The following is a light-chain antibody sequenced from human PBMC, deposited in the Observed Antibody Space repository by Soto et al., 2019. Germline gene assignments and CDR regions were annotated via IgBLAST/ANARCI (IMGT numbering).Light chain of an antibody. CDR2: EVT. CDR3: TSHAGTNNFPYV. V-gene: IGLV2-8*01. CDR1: SSDVGAYNY. J-gene: IGLJ1*01. Sequence: QSALTQPPSASGSPGQSVTISCTGTSSDVGAYNYVSWYQHRPGKAPKVMIYEVTKRPSGVPDRFSGAKSGNTASLTVSGLQAEDEADYYCTSHAGTNNFPYVFGTGTKLTVL.